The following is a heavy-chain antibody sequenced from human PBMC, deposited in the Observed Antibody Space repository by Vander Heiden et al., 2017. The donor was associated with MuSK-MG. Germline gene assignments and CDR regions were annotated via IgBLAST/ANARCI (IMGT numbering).Heavy chain of an antibody. CDR1: GFTFTDYG. Sequence: QVQLVESEGGVVQPGRSLRLSCAASGFTFTDYGMHWVRQAPGKGLEWVTVIWYDGSYKYYADSVKGRFTISRDNSKNTVYLQMNGLRAEDTAVYYCARDSSGWRFDYWGQGTLVTVSS. V-gene: IGHV3-33*01. CDR2: IWYDGSYK. D-gene: IGHD6-19*01. J-gene: IGHJ4*02. CDR3: ARDSSGWRFDY.